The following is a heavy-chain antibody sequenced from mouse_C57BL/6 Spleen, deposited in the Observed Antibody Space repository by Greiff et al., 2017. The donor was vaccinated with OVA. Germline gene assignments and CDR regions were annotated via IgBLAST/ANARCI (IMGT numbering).Heavy chain of an antibody. Sequence: QVQLKQPGAELVRPGSSVKLSCKASGYTFTSYWMHWVKQRPIQGLEWIGNIDPSDSETHYNQKFKDKATLTVDKSSSTAYMQLSSLTSEDSAVYYCARSGDYDGRGYFDYWGQGTTLTVSS. CDR2: IDPSDSET. CDR3: ARSGDYDGRGYFDY. J-gene: IGHJ2*01. D-gene: IGHD2-4*01. CDR1: GYTFTSYW. V-gene: IGHV1-52*01.